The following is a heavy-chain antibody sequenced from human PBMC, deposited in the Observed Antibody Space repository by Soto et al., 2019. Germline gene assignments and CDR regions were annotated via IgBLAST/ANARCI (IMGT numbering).Heavy chain of an antibody. V-gene: IGHV3-21*06. J-gene: IGHJ5*01. CDR1: GFTFSRYG. D-gene: IGHD2-2*01. CDR2: SSMSTSYV. Sequence: GGSLRLSCVASGFTFSRYGMNWLRQAPGKVLEWVASSSMSTSYVYYADSVKGRCSTSRDNAKNILYLEMYALRHEDTAVYYCARDPSEGRVGNWFESWGQGTLVTVSS. CDR3: ARDPSEGRVGNWFES.